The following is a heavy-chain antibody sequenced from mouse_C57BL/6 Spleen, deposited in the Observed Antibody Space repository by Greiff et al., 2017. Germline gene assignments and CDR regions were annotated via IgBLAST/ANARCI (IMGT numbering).Heavy chain of an antibody. Sequence: QVQLQQSGPELVKPGASVKISCKASGYAFSSSWMNWVKQRPGKGLEWIGRIYPGDGDTNYNGKFKGKATLTADKSSSTAYMQLSSLTSEDSAVYCCARGDDGSSFDYWGQGTTLTVSS. D-gene: IGHD1-1*01. CDR2: IYPGDGDT. J-gene: IGHJ2*01. CDR3: ARGDDGSSFDY. V-gene: IGHV1-82*01. CDR1: GYAFSSSW.